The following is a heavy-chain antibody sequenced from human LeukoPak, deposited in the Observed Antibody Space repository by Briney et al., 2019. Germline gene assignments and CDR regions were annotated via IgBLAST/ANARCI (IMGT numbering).Heavy chain of an antibody. Sequence: GRSLRLSCAASGFTFSRCAMYWVRQAPGKGPEWVAIISNDGSNEYYADSVKGRFTISRDNSKNTLYLQMNSLRAEDTAVYYCARGQLWLLSYWGQGTLVTVSS. CDR3: ARGQLWLLSY. D-gene: IGHD5-18*01. CDR1: GFTFSRCA. V-gene: IGHV3-30-3*01. J-gene: IGHJ4*02. CDR2: ISNDGSNE.